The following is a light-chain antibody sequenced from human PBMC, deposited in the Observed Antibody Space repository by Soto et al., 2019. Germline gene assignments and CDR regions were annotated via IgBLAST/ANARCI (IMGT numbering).Light chain of an antibody. CDR1: QSVSNNY. J-gene: IGKJ5*01. CDR3: QQRHRWPIT. V-gene: IGKV3D-20*02. Sequence: EIVLTQSPGTLSLSPGERATLXXXXSQSVSNNYLAWYQQKPGQAPRLLIYGASNRATGIPDRFSGSGSGTDFTLTISSLEPEDSAVYYCQQRHRWPITFGQGTRLEIK. CDR2: GAS.